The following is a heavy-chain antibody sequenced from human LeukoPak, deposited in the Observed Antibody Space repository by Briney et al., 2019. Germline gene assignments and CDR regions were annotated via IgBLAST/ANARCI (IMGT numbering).Heavy chain of an antibody. CDR1: GFTFDNYA. J-gene: IGHJ4*02. CDR2: ISGSGGDT. CDR3: AKVLDRNFEPWLVPPERLGFDY. V-gene: IGHV3-23*01. D-gene: IGHD6-19*01. Sequence: GGSLRLSCAASGFTFDNYAMTWVRQAPGKGLAWVSTISGSGGDTYYGDSVKGRFTISRDNSKNTLYLQMTSLTAEDTALYYCAKVLDRNFEPWLVPPERLGFDYWGQGTLVTVSS.